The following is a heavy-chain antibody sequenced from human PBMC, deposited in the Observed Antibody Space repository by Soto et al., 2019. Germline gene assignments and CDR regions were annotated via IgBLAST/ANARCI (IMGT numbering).Heavy chain of an antibody. D-gene: IGHD3-16*01. J-gene: IGHJ6*02. V-gene: IGHV4-30-4*08. CDR3: VREDDGGDSEYYGLDV. CDR2: VHYSGSI. Sequence: WTWLRQSPGTGLEWIGYVHYSGSIMYNPSFKSRVTISVDTSKNQFSLHLSSVTAADTAVYFCVREDDGGDSEYYGLDVWGQGTTVTVSS.